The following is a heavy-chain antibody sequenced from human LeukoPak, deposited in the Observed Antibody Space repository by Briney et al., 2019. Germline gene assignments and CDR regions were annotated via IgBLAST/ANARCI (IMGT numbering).Heavy chain of an antibody. J-gene: IGHJ6*03. CDR3: ARGGYGGYYYCMDV. V-gene: IGHV4-30-4*08. Sequence: SQTLSLTCTVSGGSISSGDYYWSWIRQPPGKGLEWIGYIYYSGSTYYNPSLKSRVTISVDTSKNQFSLKLSSVTAADTAVYYCARGGYGGYYYCMDVWGKGTTVTVSS. CDR2: IYYSGST. D-gene: IGHD5-18*01. CDR1: GGSISSGDYY.